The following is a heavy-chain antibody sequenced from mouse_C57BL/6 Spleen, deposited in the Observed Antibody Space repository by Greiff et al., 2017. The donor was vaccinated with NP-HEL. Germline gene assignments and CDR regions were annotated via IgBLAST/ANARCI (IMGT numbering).Heavy chain of an antibody. CDR1: GFSLTSYG. V-gene: IGHV2-6*01. D-gene: IGHD2-5*01. CDR2: IWGVGST. J-gene: IGHJ4*01. Sequence: VQLQQSGHGLVAPSQSLSITCTVSGFSLTSYGVDWVRQSPGKGLEWLGVIWGVGSTNYNSALKSRLSISKDNSKSQVFLKMNSLQTDDTAMYYCSKRGFDYAMDYWGQGTSVTVSS. CDR3: SKRGFDYAMDY.